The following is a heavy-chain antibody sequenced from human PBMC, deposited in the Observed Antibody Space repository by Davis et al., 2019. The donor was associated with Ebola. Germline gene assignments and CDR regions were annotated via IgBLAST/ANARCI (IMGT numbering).Heavy chain of an antibody. CDR2: ISGSGGST. D-gene: IGHD1-1*01. CDR1: GFTFSSYA. Sequence: PGGSLRLSCAASGFTFSSYAMSWVRQAPGKGLEWVSAISGSGGSTYYADSVKGRFTISRDNSKNTLYLQMNSLRAEDTAVYYCARLNWADWYFDLWGRGTLVTVSS. J-gene: IGHJ2*01. V-gene: IGHV3-23*01. CDR3: ARLNWADWYFDL.